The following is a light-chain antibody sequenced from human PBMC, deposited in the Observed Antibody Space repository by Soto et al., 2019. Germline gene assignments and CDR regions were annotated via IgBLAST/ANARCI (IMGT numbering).Light chain of an antibody. J-gene: IGLJ1*01. CDR3: AARDDSLNVHV. CDR2: SNN. Sequence: QSALTQPPSASGTPGQRVTISCSGSSSNIGSNTVNWYQQLPGTAPKLLIYSNNQRPSGVPDRFSGSKSGTSASLAISGLQSEDEADYYCAARDDSLNVHVFGTGTKVTVL. CDR1: SSNIGSNT. V-gene: IGLV1-44*01.